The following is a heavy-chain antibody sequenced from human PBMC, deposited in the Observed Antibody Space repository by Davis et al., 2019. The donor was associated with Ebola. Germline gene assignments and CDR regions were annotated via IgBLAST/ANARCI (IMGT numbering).Heavy chain of an antibody. CDR2: INWNGGGT. D-gene: IGHD3-22*01. Sequence: PGGPLRLSCAASGFTFDDYGMSWVRQAPGKGLEWVSGINWNGGGTGYADSVKGRFTISRDNAKNSLYLQMNSLRAEDTAVYYCAKDWLPYYYDSSGDYFDYWGQGTLVTVSS. J-gene: IGHJ4*02. V-gene: IGHV3-20*04. CDR3: AKDWLPYYYDSSGDYFDY. CDR1: GFTFDDYG.